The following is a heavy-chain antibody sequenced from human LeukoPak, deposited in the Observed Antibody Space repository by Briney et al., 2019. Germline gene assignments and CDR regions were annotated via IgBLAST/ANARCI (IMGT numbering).Heavy chain of an antibody. Sequence: GASVKVSCKASGYTFTSYAIHWVRRAPGQRLECMGWINTGNGNTKYSQKFQGRVTITRDTSASTAYMDLSSLRSEDTAVYYCARNTETAIPLPYYFDYWGQGTLVTVSS. CDR3: ARNTETAIPLPYYFDY. CDR1: GYTFTSYA. J-gene: IGHJ4*02. CDR2: INTGNGNT. V-gene: IGHV1-3*04. D-gene: IGHD2-21*02.